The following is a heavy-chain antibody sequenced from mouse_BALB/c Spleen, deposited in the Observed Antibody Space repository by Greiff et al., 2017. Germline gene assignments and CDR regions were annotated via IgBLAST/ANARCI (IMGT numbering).Heavy chain of an antibody. CDR2: ISSGSSTI. Sequence: EVKLMESGGGLVQPGGSRKLSCAASGFTFSSFGMHWVRQAPEKGLEWVAYISSGSSTIYYADTVKGRFTISRDNPKNTLFLQMTSLRSEDTAMYYCARDDGSLNYAMDYWGQGTSVTVSS. CDR1: GFTFSSFG. V-gene: IGHV5-17*02. D-gene: IGHD1-1*01. J-gene: IGHJ4*01. CDR3: ARDDGSLNYAMDY.